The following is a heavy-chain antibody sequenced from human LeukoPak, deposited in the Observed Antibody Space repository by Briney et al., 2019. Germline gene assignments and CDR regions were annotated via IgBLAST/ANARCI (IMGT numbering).Heavy chain of an antibody. D-gene: IGHD6-6*01. CDR1: GGSISSYY. V-gene: IGHV4-59*12. Sequence: SETLSPTCTVSGGSISSYYWSWIRQPPGKGLEWIGYIYYSGSTNYNPSLKSRVTISVDTSKNQFSLKLSSVTAADTAVYYCARVGYSSSIDYWGQGTLVTVSS. CDR2: IYYSGST. J-gene: IGHJ4*02. CDR3: ARVGYSSSIDY.